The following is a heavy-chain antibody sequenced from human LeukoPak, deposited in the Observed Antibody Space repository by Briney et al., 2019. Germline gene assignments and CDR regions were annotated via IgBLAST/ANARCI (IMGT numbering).Heavy chain of an antibody. J-gene: IGHJ4*02. Sequence: SETLSLTCAVYGGSFRGYYWSWIRQPPGKGLEWIGEINHSGSTNYNPSLKSRVTISVDTSKNQFSLKLSSVTAADTAVYYCAGYDSSGYFHCDYWGQGTLVTVSS. D-gene: IGHD3-22*01. CDR1: GGSFRGYY. V-gene: IGHV4-34*01. CDR2: INHSGST. CDR3: AGYDSSGYFHCDY.